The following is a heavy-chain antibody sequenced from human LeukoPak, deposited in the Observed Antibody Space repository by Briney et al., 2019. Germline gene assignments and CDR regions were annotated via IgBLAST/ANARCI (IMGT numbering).Heavy chain of an antibody. CDR2: ISGSGGST. CDR1: GFTFRSYW. J-gene: IGHJ4*02. Sequence: GGSLRLSCAASGFTFRSYWMSWVRQAPGKGLEWVSAISGSGGSTYYADSVKGRFTISRDNSKNTLYLQMNSLRAEDTAVHYCAKGGVWTAMIDYWGQGTLVTVSS. CDR3: AKGGVWTAMIDY. V-gene: IGHV3-23*01. D-gene: IGHD5-18*01.